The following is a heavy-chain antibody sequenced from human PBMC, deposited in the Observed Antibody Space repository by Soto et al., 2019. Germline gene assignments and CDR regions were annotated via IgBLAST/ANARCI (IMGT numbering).Heavy chain of an antibody. CDR3: ARGPSGDKVDY. Sequence: SETLSLTCTVSGGSISSGDYYWSWIRQPPGKGLEWIGYIYNSGSTYSNPSLKSRLTISVDTSKNQFSLKLSSVTAADTAVYYCARGPSGDKVDYWGQGTLVTVSS. V-gene: IGHV4-30-4*01. J-gene: IGHJ4*02. CDR2: IYNSGST. CDR1: GGSISSGDYY. D-gene: IGHD1-26*01.